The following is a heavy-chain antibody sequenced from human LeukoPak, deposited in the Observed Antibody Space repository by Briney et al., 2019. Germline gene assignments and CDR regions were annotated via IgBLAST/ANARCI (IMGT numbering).Heavy chain of an antibody. D-gene: IGHD6-19*01. CDR3: ASVRVPEAVATVPMHDY. J-gene: IGHJ4*02. CDR1: GGSISSGDYY. V-gene: IGHV4-30-4*01. Sequence: PSETLSLTCTVSGGSISSGDYYWSWIRQPPGKGLEWIGYMYYSGSTFYNPPLKSRVTISVDTSKNQFSLKLSSVTAADTAVYYCASVRVPEAVATVPMHDYWGQGTLVTVSS. CDR2: MYYSGST.